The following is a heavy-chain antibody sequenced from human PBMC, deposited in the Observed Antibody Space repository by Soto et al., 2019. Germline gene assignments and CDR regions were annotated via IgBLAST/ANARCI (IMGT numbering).Heavy chain of an antibody. CDR1: GFTVSSNY. D-gene: IGHD3-10*01. CDR3: AKELNLWFGRSLDY. CDR2: IYSGGST. Sequence: EVQLVESGGGLVQPGGSLRLSCAASGFTVSSNYMSWVRQAPGKGLEWVSVIYSGGSTYYADSVKGRFTISRDNSKNTLYLQMNRLRAEDTAVYYCAKELNLWFGRSLDYWGQGTLVTVSS. V-gene: IGHV3-66*01. J-gene: IGHJ4*02.